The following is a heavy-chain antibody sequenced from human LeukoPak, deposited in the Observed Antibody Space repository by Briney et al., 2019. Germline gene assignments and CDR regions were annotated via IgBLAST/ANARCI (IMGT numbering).Heavy chain of an antibody. Sequence: PGGSLRLSCSASGFTFSSYAMHWVRQAPGKGLEWVAVISYDGSNKYYADSVKGRFTISRDNSKNTLYLQMNSLRAEDTAVYYCARVSGSGYSPYYYYMDVWGKGTTVTVSS. CDR3: ARVSGSGYSPYYYYMDV. D-gene: IGHD3-22*01. J-gene: IGHJ6*03. V-gene: IGHV3-30-3*01. CDR2: ISYDGSNK. CDR1: GFTFSSYA.